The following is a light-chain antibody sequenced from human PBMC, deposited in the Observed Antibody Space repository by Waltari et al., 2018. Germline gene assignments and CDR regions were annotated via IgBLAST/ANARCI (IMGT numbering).Light chain of an antibody. V-gene: IGLV3-19*01. CDR2: GKN. CDR1: CLRTYF. CDR3: SSRDSSGNHVL. Sequence: SSGLTQDTAVSVALGQTVRITCQGDCLRTYFANWYQQKPGQAPLLVIYGKNNRPSGIPDRFSGSSSEDTTSLTITGAQAEDEADYFCSSRDSSGNHVLFGGGTKLTVL. J-gene: IGLJ3*02.